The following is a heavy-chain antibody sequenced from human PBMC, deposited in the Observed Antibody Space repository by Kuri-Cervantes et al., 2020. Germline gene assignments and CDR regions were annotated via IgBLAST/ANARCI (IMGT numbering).Heavy chain of an antibody. Sequence: ASVKVSCKASGYTFTSYGVSWVRQAPGQGLEWMGWISAYNGNTNYAQKLQGRVTMTTDTSTSTAYMELSSLRSEDTAVYYCARVLGYCSSTSCYSYYYYYGMDVWGQGTTVTVSS. CDR3: ARVLGYCSSTSCYSYYYYYGMDV. V-gene: IGHV1-18*01. J-gene: IGHJ6*02. CDR2: ISAYNGNT. D-gene: IGHD2-2*01. CDR1: GYTFTSYG.